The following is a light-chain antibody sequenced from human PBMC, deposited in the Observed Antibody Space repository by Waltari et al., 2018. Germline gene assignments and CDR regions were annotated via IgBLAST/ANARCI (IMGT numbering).Light chain of an antibody. CDR3: QQYNSYPLT. V-gene: IGKV1-5*03. J-gene: IGKJ4*01. CDR1: QNIVNW. Sequence: DIQMTQSPSTLSASVRDRVTITCRASQNIVNWLAWYQQKPGEAPKLLIYEASNLEGGVPSRFSGSGSGTEFTLTISSLQPDDFATYYCQQYNSYPLTFGGGTKVEIK. CDR2: EAS.